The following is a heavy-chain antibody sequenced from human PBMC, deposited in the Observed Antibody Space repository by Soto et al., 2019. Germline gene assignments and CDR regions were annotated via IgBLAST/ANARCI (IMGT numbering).Heavy chain of an antibody. CDR3: AKGEYYYGSGSPYYGMDV. D-gene: IGHD3-10*01. J-gene: IGHJ6*02. CDR2: ISYDGSNK. Sequence: GGSLRLSCAASGFTFSSYGMHWVRQAPGKGLEWVAVISYDGSNKYYADSVKGRFTTSRDSSKNTLYLEMNSLRPEDTAVYYCAKGEYYYGSGSPYYGMDVWGQGITVTVSS. V-gene: IGHV3-30*18. CDR1: GFTFSSYG.